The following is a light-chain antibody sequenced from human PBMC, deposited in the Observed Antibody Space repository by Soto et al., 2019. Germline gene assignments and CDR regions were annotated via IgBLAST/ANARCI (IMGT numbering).Light chain of an antibody. Sequence: QSALTQPASVPGSPGQSITISCTGTSSDVGGYNYVSWYQQHPGKAPKLMIYEVSNRPSGVSNRFSGSKSGNTASLTISVLQAEDEADYYCTSYTSSSTLGVLFGGGTKLTVL. CDR2: EVS. J-gene: IGLJ2*01. V-gene: IGLV2-14*01. CDR3: TSYTSSSTLGVL. CDR1: SSDVGGYNY.